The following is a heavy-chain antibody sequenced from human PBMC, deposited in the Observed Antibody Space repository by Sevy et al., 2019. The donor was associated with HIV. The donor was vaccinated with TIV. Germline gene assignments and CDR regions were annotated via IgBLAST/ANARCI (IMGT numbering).Heavy chain of an antibody. Sequence: ASVKVSCKVSGYTLTELSMHWVRQAPGKGLEWMGGFDPEDGETIYAQKFQGRVTMTEDTSTDTAYMELSSLRSEDTAVYYCATVAVGPLTGLYYYYGMDVWGQGTTVTVSS. D-gene: IGHD1-26*01. J-gene: IGHJ6*02. CDR3: ATVAVGPLTGLYYYYGMDV. CDR1: GYTLTELS. V-gene: IGHV1-24*01. CDR2: FDPEDGET.